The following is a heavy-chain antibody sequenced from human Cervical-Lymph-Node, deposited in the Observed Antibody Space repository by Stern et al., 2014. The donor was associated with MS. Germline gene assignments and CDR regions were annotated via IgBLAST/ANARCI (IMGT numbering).Heavy chain of an antibody. J-gene: IGHJ4*02. Sequence: QVQLVQSGAEVKKPGASVKVSCKASGYTFTSYDIHWVRQAAGQGLEWVGWRKSNSDNTGYAQKFQGRVTMTRNNSIRTAYMELSSLRSEDTAMYYCVRSFCSGGSCYGRFDYWGQGTLVTVSS. V-gene: IGHV1-8*01. CDR1: GYTFTSYD. CDR3: VRSFCSGGSCYGRFDY. D-gene: IGHD2-15*01. CDR2: RKSNSDNT.